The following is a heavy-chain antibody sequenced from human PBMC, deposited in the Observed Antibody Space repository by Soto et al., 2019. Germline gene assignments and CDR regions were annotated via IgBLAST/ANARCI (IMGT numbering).Heavy chain of an antibody. V-gene: IGHV1-18*01. D-gene: IGHD1-20*01. CDR2: ISADTGTR. CDR3: AITTVDTSMWSWLDP. J-gene: IGHJ5*02. CDR1: GYTFTRYG. Sequence: QDQLVQSGGEVEKPGASVKVSCKASGYTFTRYGISWVRQAPGQGLEWMGWISADTGTRFYAQKFQGRVTMTTDMAATTAYMELGSLRSDDTAVYYCAITTVDTSMWSWLDPWGQGTQVTVSS.